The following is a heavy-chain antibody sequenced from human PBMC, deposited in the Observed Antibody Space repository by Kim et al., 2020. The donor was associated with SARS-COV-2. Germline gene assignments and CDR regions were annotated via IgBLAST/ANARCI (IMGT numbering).Heavy chain of an antibody. J-gene: IGHJ4*02. CDR2: IIEYASAT. CDR3: ARSRWPYYFDS. D-gene: IGHD2-15*01. Sequence: WGSLRLSCAASGFTFSSYSMHWVRQAPGKGLEWVSQIIEYASATTYADSVEGRFTISRDNAKNMLYLQMNSLRAEDTAVYYCARSRWPYYFDSWGQGTLVTVS. CDR1: GFTFSSYS. V-gene: IGHV3-74*01.